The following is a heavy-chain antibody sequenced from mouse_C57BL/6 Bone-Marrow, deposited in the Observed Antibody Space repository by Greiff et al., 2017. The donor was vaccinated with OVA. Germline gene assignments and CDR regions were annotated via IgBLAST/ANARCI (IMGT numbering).Heavy chain of an antibody. D-gene: IGHD1-1*01. J-gene: IGHJ4*01. V-gene: IGHV14-4*01. CDR3: TSTTVVANYYAMDY. CDR1: GFNIKDVY. Sequence: VQLQQSGAELVRPGASVKLSCTASGFNIKDVYMHWVKQRPEPGLEWIGWIDPENGDTESASKFQGKATITADTSSKTAYLQLSSLTSEDTAVYYCTSTTVVANYYAMDYWGQGTSVTVSS. CDR2: IDPENGDT.